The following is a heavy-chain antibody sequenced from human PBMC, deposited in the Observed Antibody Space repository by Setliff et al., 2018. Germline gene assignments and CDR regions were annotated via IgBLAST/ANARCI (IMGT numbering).Heavy chain of an antibody. Sequence: LSLTCTVSRGSISSSGYYWVWIRQPPGKGLEWIGSIYSGGNTYNNASLKSRVTISVDTSKNQFSLRLSSVTAAVTAVYYCATSGQHLVPIDYWGQGTLVTVSS. CDR1: RGSISSSGYY. CDR3: ATSGQHLVPIDY. V-gene: IGHV4-39*01. CDR2: IYSGGNT. J-gene: IGHJ4*02. D-gene: IGHD6-13*01.